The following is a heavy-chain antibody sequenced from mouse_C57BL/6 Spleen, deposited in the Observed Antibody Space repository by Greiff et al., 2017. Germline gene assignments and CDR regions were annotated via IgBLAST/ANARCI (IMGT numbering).Heavy chain of an antibody. Sequence: QVQLQQPGAELVRPGSSVKLSCKASGYTFTSYWMHWVKQRPIQGLEWIGNIDPSDSETHYNQKFKDKATLTVDKSSSTAYMQLSSLTSEDSAVYSCARSNDYVAWFAYWGQGTLVTVSA. CDR2: IDPSDSET. J-gene: IGHJ3*01. CDR1: GYTFTSYW. D-gene: IGHD2-4*01. V-gene: IGHV1-52*01. CDR3: ARSNDYVAWFAY.